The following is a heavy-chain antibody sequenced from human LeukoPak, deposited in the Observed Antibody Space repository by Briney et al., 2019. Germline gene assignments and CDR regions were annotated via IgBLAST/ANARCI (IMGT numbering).Heavy chain of an antibody. CDR2: IYVTGST. CDR1: GGSIGTYY. Sequence: PSETLSLTCTVSGGSIGTYYWSWIRQSPGKGLEWIGYIYVTGSTRYNPYLQSRVTISVDTSRNQFFLMMSSVTAAGTAVYYCARHIGGGIEDMDVWGKGTKVTVSS. J-gene: IGHJ6*03. D-gene: IGHD3-16*02. CDR3: ARHIGGGIEDMDV. V-gene: IGHV4-59*08.